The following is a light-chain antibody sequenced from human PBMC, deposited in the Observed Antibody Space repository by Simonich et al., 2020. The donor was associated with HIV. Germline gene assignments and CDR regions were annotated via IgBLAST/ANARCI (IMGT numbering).Light chain of an antibody. CDR2: SNN. CDR1: SSNIGSNN. V-gene: IGLV1-44*01. Sequence: QSVLTQPPSASGTPGQRVTISCSGSSSNIGSNNVNWYQQLPGTAPKLLIYSNNQRPSGVPARFSGSKSGNTASLTISGLQAEDEADYYCCSYASRSTLVFGGGTKLTVL. CDR3: CSYASRSTLV. J-gene: IGLJ2*01.